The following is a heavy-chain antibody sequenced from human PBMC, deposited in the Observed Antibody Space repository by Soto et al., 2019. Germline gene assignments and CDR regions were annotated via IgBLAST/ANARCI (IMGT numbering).Heavy chain of an antibody. CDR1: GDSVSSNKAA. Sequence: SQTLSLTCATSGDSVSSNKAAWNWIRQSPSRGLEWLGRTYYRSGGAFDYAVALESRITINADASKHQFSTHLRSVTSEDTAVYYCARVDFWSRSGFYDSIPKPFVPWGQGPLVTVSS. CDR2: TYYRSGGAF. J-gene: IGHJ5*02. CDR3: ARVDFWSRSGFYDSIPKPFVP. V-gene: IGHV6-1*01. D-gene: IGHD3-3*01.